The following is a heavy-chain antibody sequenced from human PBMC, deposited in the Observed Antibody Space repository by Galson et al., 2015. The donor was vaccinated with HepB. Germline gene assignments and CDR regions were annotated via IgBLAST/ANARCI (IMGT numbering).Heavy chain of an antibody. Sequence: SLRLSCAASGFIYSNYGMTWVRQAPGKGLEWVASVTASGGVTFHAAPVKGRFTVSRDNSKNILHLQMNSLRAADTAVYFCAKMSGDWFFDFWVQGSLVSVSS. J-gene: IGHJ4*02. CDR2: VTASGGVT. V-gene: IGHV3-23*01. D-gene: IGHD3-9*01. CDR3: AKMSGDWFFDF. CDR1: GFIYSNYG.